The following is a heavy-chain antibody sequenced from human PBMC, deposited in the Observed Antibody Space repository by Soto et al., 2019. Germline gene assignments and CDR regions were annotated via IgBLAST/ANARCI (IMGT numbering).Heavy chain of an antibody. CDR1: GYTFTSYG. V-gene: IGHV1-18*01. D-gene: IGHD6-13*01. CDR2: ISAYNGNT. Sequence: GASVKVSCKASGYTFTSYGISWVRQAPGQGLEWMGWISAYNGNTNYAQKLLGRVTMTTDTSTSTAYMELRSLRSDDTAVYYCARDYKQQLVLGYYGMDVWGQGTTVTVS. J-gene: IGHJ6*02. CDR3: ARDYKQQLVLGYYGMDV.